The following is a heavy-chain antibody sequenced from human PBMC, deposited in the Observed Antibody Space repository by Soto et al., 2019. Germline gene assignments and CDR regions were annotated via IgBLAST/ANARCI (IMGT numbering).Heavy chain of an antibody. CDR3: ARGLTSFSNPYYFDY. D-gene: IGHD2-21*02. CDR2: IYPGGYDT. Sequence: GESLKLSCKGFGYRFTSYWIGWVRQMPGKGLEYMGIIYPGGYDTRYSPSFRGQVSISVDNSISTAYLQWSSLKASDTAIYYCARGLTSFSNPYYFDYWGQGTLATVSS. CDR1: GYRFTSYW. V-gene: IGHV5-51*01. J-gene: IGHJ4*02.